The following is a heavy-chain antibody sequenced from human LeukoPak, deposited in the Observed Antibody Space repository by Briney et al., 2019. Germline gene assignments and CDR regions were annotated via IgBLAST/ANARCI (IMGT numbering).Heavy chain of an antibody. Sequence: GGSLRLSCAASGFTFSSYAMSWVRQAPGKGLEWVSAISGSGGSTYYADTVKGRFTISRDNAKNSLYLQMNSLRAEDTAVYYCTRDHWFDPWGQGTLVIVSS. CDR1: GFTFSSYA. V-gene: IGHV3-23*01. CDR3: TRDHWFDP. J-gene: IGHJ5*02. CDR2: ISGSGGST.